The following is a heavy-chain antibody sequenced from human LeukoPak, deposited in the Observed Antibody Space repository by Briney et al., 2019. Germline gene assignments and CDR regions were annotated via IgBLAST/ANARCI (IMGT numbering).Heavy chain of an antibody. CDR3: ARGEGELLSGGIDY. J-gene: IGHJ4*02. CDR1: GGSISSSNW. CDR2: IYHSGST. Sequence: PSGTLSLTCAVSGGSISSSNWWSWVRQPPGKGLEWIGEIYHSGSTNYNPCLKSRVTISVDKSKNQFSLKLSSVTAADTAVYYCARGEGELLSGGIDYWGQGTLVTVSS. V-gene: IGHV4-4*02. D-gene: IGHD1-26*01.